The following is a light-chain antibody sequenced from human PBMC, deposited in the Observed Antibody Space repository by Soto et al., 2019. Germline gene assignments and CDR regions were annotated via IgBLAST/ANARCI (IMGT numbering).Light chain of an antibody. J-gene: IGKJ5*01. CDR1: QSITTF. CDR2: AAS. Sequence: GDRLTITGRASQSITTFLAWYQQKPGKAPKLLIYAASSLQSGVPARFSGSGSGTDFTLTISSLQPEDFVTYYCQQSYSTPITFGQGTRLEI. V-gene: IGKV1-39*01. CDR3: QQSYSTPIT.